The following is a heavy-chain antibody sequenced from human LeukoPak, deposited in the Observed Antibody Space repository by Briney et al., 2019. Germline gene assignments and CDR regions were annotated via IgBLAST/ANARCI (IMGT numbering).Heavy chain of an antibody. CDR3: ASITGAAGINWFDP. CDR2: IIPIFGTA. CDR1: GGTFSSYA. Sequence: ASVKVSCKASGGTFSSYAISWVRQAPGQGLEWMGGIIPIFGTANYAQKFQGGVTITADKSTSTAYMELSSLRSEDTAVYYCASITGAAGINWFDPWGQGTLVTVSS. J-gene: IGHJ5*02. V-gene: IGHV1-69*06. D-gene: IGHD6-13*01.